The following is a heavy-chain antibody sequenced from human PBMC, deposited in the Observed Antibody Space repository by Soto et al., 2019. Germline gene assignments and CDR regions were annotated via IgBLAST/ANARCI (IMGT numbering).Heavy chain of an antibody. Sequence: QVLLVQSGGEVKKPGASVKVSCKTSGYTFTEFAINWVRQAPGQGLEWMGWMNTNTGNTGYAQKFQGRVTMTRDTSISTAYRELRRLRAEDTAVYYCARVVRIFGGHAGYWGQGTLVTVSS. D-gene: IGHD3-3*02. CDR3: ARVVRIFGGHAGY. J-gene: IGHJ4*02. V-gene: IGHV1-8*01. CDR1: GYTFTEFA. CDR2: MNTNTGNT.